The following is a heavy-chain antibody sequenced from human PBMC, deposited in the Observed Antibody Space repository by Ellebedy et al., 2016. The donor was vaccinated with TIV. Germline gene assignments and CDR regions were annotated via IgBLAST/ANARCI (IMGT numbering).Heavy chain of an antibody. CDR3: AEGRSGWYYFDY. CDR1: GGSFSGYY. V-gene: IGHV4-34*01. Sequence: GSLRLSCAVYGGSFSGYYWSWIRQPPGKGLEWIGEINHSGSTNNNPSLKSRVTISVDTSKNQFSLRLSSVTAADTAVYYCAEGRSGWYYFDYWGQGTLVTVSS. J-gene: IGHJ4*02. CDR2: INHSGST. D-gene: IGHD6-19*01.